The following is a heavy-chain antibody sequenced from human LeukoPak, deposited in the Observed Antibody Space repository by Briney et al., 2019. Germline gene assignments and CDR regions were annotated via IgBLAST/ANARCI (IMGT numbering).Heavy chain of an antibody. V-gene: IGHV3-74*01. J-gene: IGHJ4*02. Sequence: GGSLRLSCAASGFTFSSHWMHWVRQALGKGLVWVSRINSDGSSTSYADSVKGRFTISRDNAKNTLYLQMNSLRVEDTAVYYCAREWSGFGELPDYWGQGTLVTVSS. D-gene: IGHD3-10*01. CDR3: AREWSGFGELPDY. CDR1: GFTFSSHW. CDR2: INSDGSST.